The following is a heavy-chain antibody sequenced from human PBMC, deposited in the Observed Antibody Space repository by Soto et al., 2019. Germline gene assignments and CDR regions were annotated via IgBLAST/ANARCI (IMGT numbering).Heavy chain of an antibody. J-gene: IGHJ4*02. CDR2: ISSTSNSI. Sequence: PGGSLRLSCAASGFTFSSYSMNWVRQAPGKGLEWVSSISSTSNSIYYTDSVKGRFTISRDNARNSLYLQMNSLKVEDTAIYYSARDFGYSSGWFDYWGLGTLVTVSS. V-gene: IGHV3-21*01. CDR1: GFTFSSYS. D-gene: IGHD6-19*01. CDR3: ARDFGYSSGWFDY.